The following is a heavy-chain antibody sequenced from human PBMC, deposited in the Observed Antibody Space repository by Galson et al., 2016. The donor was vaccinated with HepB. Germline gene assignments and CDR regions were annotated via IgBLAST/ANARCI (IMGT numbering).Heavy chain of an antibody. CDR1: GLNFWTYW. CDR3: AQYGGLADS. D-gene: IGHD3-16*01. J-gene: IGHJ4*02. CDR2: ISHYGRDQ. V-gene: IGHV3-7*01. Sequence: SLRLSCAASGLNFWTYWMTWVRQAPGKGPEWVASISHYGRDQRYVDSVKGRFTISRDNARNSLYLQMNSLRVDDTAVYYCAQYGGLADSWGQGTLVTVSS.